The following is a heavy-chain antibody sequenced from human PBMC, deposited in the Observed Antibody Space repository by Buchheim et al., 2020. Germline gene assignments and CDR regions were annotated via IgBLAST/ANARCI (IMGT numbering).Heavy chain of an antibody. Sequence: QVQLQESGPGLVKPSETLSLTCTVSGGSISSYYWSWIRQPPGKGLEWIGYIYYSGSTNYNPSLKSRVTISVDTSKNQFSLKLSSVTAADTAVYYCARQRAAAGAYYFDYWGQGTL. V-gene: IGHV4-59*01. CDR1: GGSISSYY. J-gene: IGHJ4*02. CDR2: IYYSGST. CDR3: ARQRAAAGAYYFDY. D-gene: IGHD6-13*01.